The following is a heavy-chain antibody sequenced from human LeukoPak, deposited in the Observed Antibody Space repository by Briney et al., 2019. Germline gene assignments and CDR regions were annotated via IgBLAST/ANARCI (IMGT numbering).Heavy chain of an antibody. CDR1: GGSISSGYY. J-gene: IGHJ4*02. CDR2: IYHSGST. CDR3: ARDEAAAGTGGQY. Sequence: SETLSLTCTVSGGSISSGYYWGWIRQPPGKGLQWIGSIYHSGSTYYNPSLKSRVTISVDTSKNQFSLKLSSVTAADTAVYYCARDEAAAGTGGQYWGQGTLVTVSS. V-gene: IGHV4-38-2*02. D-gene: IGHD6-13*01.